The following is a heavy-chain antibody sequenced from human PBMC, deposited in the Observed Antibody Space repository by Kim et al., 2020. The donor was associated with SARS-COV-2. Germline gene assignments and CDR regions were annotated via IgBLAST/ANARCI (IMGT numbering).Heavy chain of an antibody. CDR3: VRQANGLGWKSFDY. D-gene: IGHD6-19*01. J-gene: IGHJ4*02. CDR1: GFTFSDYE. CDR2: IRSSGTTV. V-gene: IGHV3-48*03. Sequence: GGSLRLSCVASGFTFSDYEMNWVRQAPGKGLEWVSYIRSSGTTVYYADSVKGRFTISRDNAKDSLSLHLSSLRVDDTGVYYCVRQANGLGWKSFDYWGQGMQVIVSS.